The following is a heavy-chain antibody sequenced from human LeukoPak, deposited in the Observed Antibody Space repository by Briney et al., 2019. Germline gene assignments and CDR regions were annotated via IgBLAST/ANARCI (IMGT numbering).Heavy chain of an antibody. V-gene: IGHV4-34*01. D-gene: IGHD3-10*01. CDR1: GGSFSGYY. J-gene: IGHJ4*02. Sequence: SETLSLTCAVYGGSFSGYYWSWIRQPPGKGLEWIGEINHSGSTNYNPSLKSRVTISVDTSKNQFSLKLSSVTAADTAVYYCASISSDYYGSGSYYSPFDYWGQGTLVTVSS. CDR3: ASISSDYYGSGSYYSPFDY. CDR2: INHSGST.